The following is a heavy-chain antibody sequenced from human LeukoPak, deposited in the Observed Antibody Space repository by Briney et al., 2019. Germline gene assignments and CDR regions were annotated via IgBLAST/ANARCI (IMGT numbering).Heavy chain of an antibody. V-gene: IGHV3-21*01. J-gene: IGHJ2*01. CDR2: ISSSSSYI. Sequence: GGSLRLSCAASGFTFSSYSMNWVRQAPGKGLEWVSSISSSSSYIYYADSVKGRFTISRDNAKNSLYLQMNSLRAEDTAVYYCAGGGGRRDGYNSYWYFDLWGRGTLVTVSS. CDR3: AGGGGRRDGYNSYWYFDL. CDR1: GFTFSSYS. D-gene: IGHD5-24*01.